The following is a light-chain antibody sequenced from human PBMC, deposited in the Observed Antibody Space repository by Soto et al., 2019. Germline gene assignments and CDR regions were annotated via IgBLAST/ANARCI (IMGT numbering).Light chain of an antibody. J-gene: IGKJ2*01. Sequence: QVTQSPSSLSASVGDRVTITCRASQGITSYLAWYQQKPGKAPKLLIYAASALQTGVSSRFSGSGYGTDFALTISNLQPEDFATYFCQQYDNLPKYTFGQGTHLEI. V-gene: IGKV1-9*01. CDR1: QGITSY. CDR2: AAS. CDR3: QQYDNLPKYT.